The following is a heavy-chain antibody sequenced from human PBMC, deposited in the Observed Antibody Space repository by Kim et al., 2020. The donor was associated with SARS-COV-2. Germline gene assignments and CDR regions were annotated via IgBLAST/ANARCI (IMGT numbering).Heavy chain of an antibody. Sequence: GGSLRLSCAASGFTFSSYAMHWVRQAPGKGLEWVAVISYDGSNKYYADSVKGRFTISRDNSKNTLYLQMNSLRAEDTAVYYCARGGRSSSSWGAYGMDVWGQGTTVTVSS. J-gene: IGHJ6*02. V-gene: IGHV3-30-3*01. CDR1: GFTFSSYA. CDR2: ISYDGSNK. D-gene: IGHD6-6*01. CDR3: ARGGRSSSSWGAYGMDV.